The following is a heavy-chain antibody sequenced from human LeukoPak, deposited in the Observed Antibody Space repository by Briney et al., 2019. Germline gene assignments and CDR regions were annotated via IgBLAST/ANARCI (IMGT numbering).Heavy chain of an antibody. D-gene: IGHD3-3*01. V-gene: IGHV3-48*04. CDR1: GFTFSSYS. CDR3: ARGTYDFWGGYAAAPHDY. J-gene: IGHJ4*02. CDR2: ISSSSSTI. Sequence: PGGSLRLSCAASGFTFSSYSMNWVRQAPGKGLEWVSYISSSSSTIYYADSVKGRFTISRDNAKNSLYLQMNSLRAEDTAVYYCARGTYDFWGGYAAAPHDYWGQGTLVTVSS.